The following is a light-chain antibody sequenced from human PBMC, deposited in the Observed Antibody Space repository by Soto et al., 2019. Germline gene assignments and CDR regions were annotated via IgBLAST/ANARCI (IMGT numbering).Light chain of an antibody. CDR2: NTN. CDR3: LLAYSGARI. Sequence: QAVVTQEPSLTVSPGGTVTLTCDSSTGAVTSSHFCYWIQQKPGQAPRTLIYNTNNKHSWTPARFSGSLLGGKAALTLSGAQPEDEADYYCLLAYSGARIFGVGTKLTVL. CDR1: TGAVTSSHF. J-gene: IGLJ2*01. V-gene: IGLV7-46*01.